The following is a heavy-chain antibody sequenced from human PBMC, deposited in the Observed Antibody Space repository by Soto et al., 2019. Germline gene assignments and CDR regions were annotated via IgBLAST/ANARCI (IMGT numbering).Heavy chain of an antibody. J-gene: IGHJ5*02. Sequence: PSETLSLTCAVYGGSFSGYYWSWVREPPGKGLEWIGEINHSGRANYNPSLKSRVTISVDTSKTQFSLKLSSVTAEDTAVYYCARGNTYYYGSGSYYNWFDPWGQGTLVTVSS. CDR3: ARGNTYYYGSGSYYNWFDP. D-gene: IGHD3-10*01. CDR1: GGSFSGYY. CDR2: INHSGRA. V-gene: IGHV4-34*01.